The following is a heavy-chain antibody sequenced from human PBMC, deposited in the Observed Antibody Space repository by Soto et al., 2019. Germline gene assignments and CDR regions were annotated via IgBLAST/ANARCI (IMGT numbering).Heavy chain of an antibody. J-gene: IGHJ5*02. Sequence: QVQLQESGPGLVKPSQTLSLTCTVSGGSISRGDYYWSWIRQPPGKGLEWIAYIYFSGSTYYNPSLKSRVTMSMDTAKTQFSLKLSSVTAADTAVYYYARLRGGWFDPWGQGTLVTVSA. CDR1: GGSISRGDYY. CDR2: IYFSGST. CDR3: ARLRGGWFDP. D-gene: IGHD3-10*01. V-gene: IGHV4-30-4*01.